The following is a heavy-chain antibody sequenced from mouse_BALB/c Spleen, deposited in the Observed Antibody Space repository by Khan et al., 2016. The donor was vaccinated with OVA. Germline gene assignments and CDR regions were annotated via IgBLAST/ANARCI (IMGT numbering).Heavy chain of an antibody. Sequence: VQLKESGPELVKPGASVKMSCKASGYTFTNYIIHWVKQKPGQGLEWIGYINPHNDGTKYNEKFKGKATLTSDKSSNTAYMELSGLTSEASAVYYCARDYGSSFWFAYWGQGTLVTVSA. V-gene: IGHV1S136*01. CDR2: INPHNDGT. CDR3: ARDYGSSFWFAY. D-gene: IGHD1-1*01. J-gene: IGHJ3*01. CDR1: GYTFTNYI.